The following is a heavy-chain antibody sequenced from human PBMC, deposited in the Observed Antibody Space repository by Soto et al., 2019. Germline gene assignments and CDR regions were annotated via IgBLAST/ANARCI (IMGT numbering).Heavy chain of an antibody. J-gene: IGHJ6*02. CDR3: AIDPIRQCSSTNCYSYRYHGMDV. CDR2: IYYSGGT. V-gene: IGHV4-31*03. D-gene: IGHD2-2*01. Sequence: SETLSLTCTVSGGSINNGGYYWSWIRQHPGRGLEWIGNIYYSGGTSYSPSLKSRVTISVDTSKNQFSLKLSSVTAADTAVYYCAIDPIRQCSSTNCYSYRYHGMDVWGPGTTVTVSS. CDR1: GGSINNGGYY.